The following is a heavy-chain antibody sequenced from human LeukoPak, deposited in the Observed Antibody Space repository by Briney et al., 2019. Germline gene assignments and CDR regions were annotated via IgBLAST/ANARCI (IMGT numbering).Heavy chain of an antibody. V-gene: IGHV3-53*01. CDR3: ARLCWGNQLAGFDS. D-gene: IGHD3-10*02. CDR1: GFTVRNYC. CDR2: IYGDGST. J-gene: IGHJ4*02. Sequence: GGSLRLSCAASGFTVRNYCMSWVRQAPGKGLEWVAVIYGDGSTYYADSVKGRFTISSDNLKNTLSLQMDSLRAADTAMYYCARLCWGNQLAGFDSWGQGTLVTVSS.